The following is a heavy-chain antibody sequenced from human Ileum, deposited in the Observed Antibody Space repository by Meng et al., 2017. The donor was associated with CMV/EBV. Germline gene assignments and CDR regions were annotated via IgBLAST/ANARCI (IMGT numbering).Heavy chain of an antibody. Sequence: SVKVSCKASEGTFSSYAISWVRQAPGQGLEWMGGIIPILGIANYAQKSQGRVTITADKSTSTAYMELSSLRSEDTAVYYCARDNSSGYSSLTYWGQGTLVTVSS. J-gene: IGHJ4*02. CDR2: IIPILGIA. CDR3: ARDNSSGYSSLTY. CDR1: EGTFSSYA. V-gene: IGHV1-69*10. D-gene: IGHD3-22*01.